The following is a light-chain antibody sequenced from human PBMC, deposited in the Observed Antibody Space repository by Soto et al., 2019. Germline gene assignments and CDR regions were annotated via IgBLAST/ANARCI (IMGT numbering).Light chain of an antibody. CDR2: AAT. Sequence: DIQMTQSPSSLSASVGDRVTITCRASQRVSFYLNWYQQKPGKAPKLLIYAATSLQSGVPSRFSGCGSETEFTLTISGLQPEDFATYYCQQSYDTTPYTFGQGTKLEVK. CDR1: QRVSFY. J-gene: IGKJ2*01. V-gene: IGKV1-39*01. CDR3: QQSYDTTPYT.